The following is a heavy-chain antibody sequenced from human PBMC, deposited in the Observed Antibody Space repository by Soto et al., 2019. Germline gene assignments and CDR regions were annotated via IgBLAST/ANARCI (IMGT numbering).Heavy chain of an antibody. J-gene: IGHJ3*02. CDR2: IIPIFGTA. D-gene: IGHD6-19*01. CDR3: ARDQGIAVAGRTGAAFDI. Sequence: QVQLVPSGAEVKKPGSSVKVSCKASGGTFSSYAISWVRQAPGQGLEWMGGIIPIFGTANYAQKFQGRVTITADKSTSTAYMELSSLRSEDTAVYYCARDQGIAVAGRTGAAFDIWGQGTMVTVSS. V-gene: IGHV1-69*06. CDR1: GGTFSSYA.